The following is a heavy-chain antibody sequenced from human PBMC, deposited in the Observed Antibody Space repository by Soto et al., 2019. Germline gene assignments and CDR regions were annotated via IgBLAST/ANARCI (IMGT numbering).Heavy chain of an antibody. Sequence: EVKLLESGGGLVQPGESLRLSCAASGFTFTTYSMSWVRQSPGRGLDWVAHITVSEGTTYYADSVKGRFTISRDTSRNTLYLQMNSLRAEDTALYYCAKCMQAYWNYDAHHIWGQGTMVTVSS. CDR2: ITVSEGTT. J-gene: IGHJ3*02. CDR3: AKCMQAYWNYDAHHI. CDR1: GFTFTTYS. D-gene: IGHD1-7*01. V-gene: IGHV3-23*01.